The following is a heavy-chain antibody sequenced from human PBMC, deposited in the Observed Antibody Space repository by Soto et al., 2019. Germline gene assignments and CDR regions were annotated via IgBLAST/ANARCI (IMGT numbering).Heavy chain of an antibody. D-gene: IGHD3-10*01. V-gene: IGHV1-2*02. J-gene: IGHJ6*02. CDR2: LKPDNGGT. Sequence: QVQLVQSGAEVKPPGASVKVSCKASGYSFTGHYMHWVRQVSGKRLEFLGWLKPDNGGTYYAPKFQGRVTFTRHTSTTTAYMDLSGLHSDDTAVYYCARDLCPLGSGSPCPTYGMDLWGQGTTVAVSS. CDR3: ARDLCPLGSGSPCPTYGMDL. CDR1: GYSFTGHY.